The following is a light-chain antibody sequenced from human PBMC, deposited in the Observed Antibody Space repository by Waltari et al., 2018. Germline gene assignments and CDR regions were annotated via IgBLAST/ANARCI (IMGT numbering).Light chain of an antibody. J-gene: IGLJ2*01. CDR1: SPNIGNNY. CDR2: DNT. CDR3: AIWDSSLSIVI. Sequence: QSVLTQPHSVSAAPGQRVTISCPGSSPNIGNNYVSWYQQLPGTLPKLLIFDNTQRPSGIPDRFSGSKSGTSATLDITGLQTGDEADYYCAIWDSSLSIVIFGGGTKLTVL. V-gene: IGLV1-51*01.